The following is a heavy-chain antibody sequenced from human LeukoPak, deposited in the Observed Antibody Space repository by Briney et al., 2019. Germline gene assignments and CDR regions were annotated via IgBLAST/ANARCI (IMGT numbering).Heavy chain of an antibody. V-gene: IGHV4-31*03. D-gene: IGHD2-21*02. Sequence: SETLTLTGTVSGGSISSGGYYWSGIRQHPVKGLEWIGYIYYSGSTHYNPSLKSRVTISVDTSKNQFSLKLSSVTAADTAVYYCVAEIECGGGDCYTIDYWGQGTLVTVSS. CDR1: GGSISSGGYY. CDR3: VAEIECGGGDCYTIDY. CDR2: IYYSGST. J-gene: IGHJ4*02.